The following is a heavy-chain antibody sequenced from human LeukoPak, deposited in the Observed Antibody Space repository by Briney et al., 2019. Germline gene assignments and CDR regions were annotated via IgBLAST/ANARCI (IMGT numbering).Heavy chain of an antibody. D-gene: IGHD1-26*01. CDR3: ARAGRWEGRPHAFDI. V-gene: IGHV4-34*01. J-gene: IGHJ3*02. CDR1: GGSFSSYY. CDR2: INHSGST. Sequence: SETLSLTCAVYGGSFSSYYWSWIRQPPGKGLEWIGEINHSGSTNYNPSLKSRVTISVGTSKSQFSLKLTSVTAADTALYYCARAGRWEGRPHAFDIWGRGTMVTVSS.